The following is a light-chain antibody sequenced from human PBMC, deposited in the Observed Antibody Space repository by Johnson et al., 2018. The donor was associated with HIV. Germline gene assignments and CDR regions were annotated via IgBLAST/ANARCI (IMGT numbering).Light chain of an antibody. CDR1: SSNIGKNY. Sequence: QSMLTQPPSVSAAPGQKVTISCSGSSSNIGKNYVSWYQQFPGTAPKLLIYDNNKRPSGIPDRFSGSKSGTSATLGITGLQTGDEADYYCVGWDSSLSGYVFGTGTTVTVL. CDR2: DNN. V-gene: IGLV1-51*01. CDR3: VGWDSSLSGYV. J-gene: IGLJ1*01.